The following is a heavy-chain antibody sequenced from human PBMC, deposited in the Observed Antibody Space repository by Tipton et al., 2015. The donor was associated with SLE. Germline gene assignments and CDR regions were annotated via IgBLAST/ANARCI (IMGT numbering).Heavy chain of an antibody. V-gene: IGHV3-30*02. J-gene: IGHJ3*02. CDR3: ARDNRQLGAFDI. CDR1: GFTFSSYG. CDR2: IRYDGSNK. D-gene: IGHD1-14*01. Sequence: GSLRLSCAASGFTFSSYGMHWVRQAPGKGLEWVAFIRYDGSNKYYADSVKGRFTISRDNSKNTLYLQMNSLRAEDTAVYYCARDNRQLGAFDIWGQGTMVTVSS.